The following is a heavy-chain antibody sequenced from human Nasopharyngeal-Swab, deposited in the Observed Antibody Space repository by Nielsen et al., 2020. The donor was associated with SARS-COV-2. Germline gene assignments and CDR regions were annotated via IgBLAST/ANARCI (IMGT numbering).Heavy chain of an antibody. CDR3: ARDSGSSLDY. Sequence: SLKISCAASCFTFSSYSMHWVRHAPGKRLGVVSVISYDGSNKYSADSVKGRLTISRDNSKNTLYLQMNSMRAEDTAGYYCARDSGSSLDYWGQGTLVTVSS. CDR1: CFTFSSYS. CDR2: ISYDGSNK. D-gene: IGHD1-26*01. J-gene: IGHJ4*02. V-gene: IGHV3-30*03.